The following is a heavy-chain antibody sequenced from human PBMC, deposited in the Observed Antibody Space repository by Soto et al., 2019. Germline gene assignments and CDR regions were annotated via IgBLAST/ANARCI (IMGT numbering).Heavy chain of an antibody. CDR1: GFTFSGSA. V-gene: IGHV3-73*01. CDR3: ARAGDCGSSVCYYFDY. Sequence: PGGSLRLSCAASGFTFSGSAMHWVRQASGKGLEWVGRIRSKANSYATAYAASVKGRFTISRDDSKNTAYLQMNSLKTEDTAVFYCARAGDCGSSVCYYFDYWGQGTPVTVSS. J-gene: IGHJ4*02. CDR2: IRSKANSYAT. D-gene: IGHD2-15*01.